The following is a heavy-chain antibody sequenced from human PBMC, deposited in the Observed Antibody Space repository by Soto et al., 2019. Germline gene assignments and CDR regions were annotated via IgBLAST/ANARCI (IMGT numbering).Heavy chain of an antibody. D-gene: IGHD3-22*01. CDR2: ISYDGSNK. CDR3: AKDHYDSSGYDWYFDL. CDR1: GFTFISYG. J-gene: IGHJ2*01. V-gene: IGHV3-30*18. Sequence: GGSLRLSCAASGFTFISYGMHWVRQAPGKGLEWVAVISYDGSNKYYADSVKGRFTISRDNSKNTLYLQMNSLRAEDTAVYYCAKDHYDSSGYDWYFDLWGRGTLVTVSS.